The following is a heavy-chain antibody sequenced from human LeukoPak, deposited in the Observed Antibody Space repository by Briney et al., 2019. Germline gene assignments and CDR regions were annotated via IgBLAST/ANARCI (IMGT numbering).Heavy chain of an antibody. D-gene: IGHD4-11*01. V-gene: IGHV3-21*01. CDR3: ARALQGDN. Sequence: PGGSLRLSCAASGFTFSSYSIYWVRQAPGKGLEWVSSISSSSRYINYADSVKGRFTISRDNAKNSLFLQMNSLRAEDTAVYYCARALQGDNWGQGTLVTVSS. J-gene: IGHJ4*02. CDR2: ISSSSRYI. CDR1: GFTFSSYS.